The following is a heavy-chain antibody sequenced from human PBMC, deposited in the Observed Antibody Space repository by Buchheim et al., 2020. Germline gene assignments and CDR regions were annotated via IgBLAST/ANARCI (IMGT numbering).Heavy chain of an antibody. J-gene: IGHJ5*01. V-gene: IGHV4-30-4*07. CDR1: GDSISRGGYS. Sequence: QVQLQESGPGLVKPSQTLSLTCAVSGDSISRGGYSWTWIRQAPGKGLEWIGYIYYSGSAYYSPSLKSRVTMSVKTSDNQFSLRLASVTSADTAIYFCARDPGGYGYDSWGQG. CDR3: ARDPGGYGYDS. CDR2: IYYSGSA. D-gene: IGHD2-15*01.